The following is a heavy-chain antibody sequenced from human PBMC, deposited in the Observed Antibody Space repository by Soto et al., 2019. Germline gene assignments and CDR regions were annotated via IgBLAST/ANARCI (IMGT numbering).Heavy chain of an antibody. J-gene: IGHJ6*02. CDR3: ARGPRAGGGGMDV. CDR1: GGTLSSYT. CDR2: IIPVFGTP. D-gene: IGHD3-16*01. Sequence: QVQLVQSGAEVKKPGYSVKVSCKASGGTLSSYTFTWVRQAPGQGLEWMGGIIPVFGTPNYAENFQGRVKIIADESTSTAYMELSSLRSEATAVYSCARGPRAGGGGMDVWGQGTTVTVSS. V-gene: IGHV1-69*01.